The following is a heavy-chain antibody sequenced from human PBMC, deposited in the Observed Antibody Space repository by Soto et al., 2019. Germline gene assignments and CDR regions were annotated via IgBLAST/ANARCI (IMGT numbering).Heavy chain of an antibody. V-gene: IGHV3-9*01. Sequence: EVQLVESGGGLVQPGRSLRLSCAASGFTFDDYAMHWVRQVPGKGLEWISGISWDSGTLGYADSVKGRFIISRDDAKKSLFLQMNSLRGEDTALYYCAQGSYPTMASPVAQWGQGTLVTVSS. J-gene: IGHJ4*02. CDR1: GFTFDDYA. D-gene: IGHD1-26*01. CDR2: ISWDSGTL. CDR3: AQGSYPTMASPVAQ.